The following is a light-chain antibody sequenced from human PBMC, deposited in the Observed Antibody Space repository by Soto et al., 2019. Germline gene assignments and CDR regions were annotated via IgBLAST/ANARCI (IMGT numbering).Light chain of an antibody. Sequence: EIVMTQSPATLSVSPGERATLSCRASQSVSSNLAWYQQKPGQAPRLLIYGASTRATRIPARFSGSGSGTEFTLTISSLQSEDFAVYYCQQYNNWQQTFGQGTKVEIK. CDR3: QQYNNWQQT. CDR2: GAS. CDR1: QSVSSN. J-gene: IGKJ1*01. V-gene: IGKV3-15*01.